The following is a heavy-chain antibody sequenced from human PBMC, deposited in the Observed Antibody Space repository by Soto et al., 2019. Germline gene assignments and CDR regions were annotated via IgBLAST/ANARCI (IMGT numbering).Heavy chain of an antibody. CDR3: AKDGIDFWSGYLYYFDY. V-gene: IGHV3-30*18. CDR2: ISYDGSNK. Sequence: QVQLVESGGGVVQPGRSLRLSCADSGFTFSSYGMHWVRQAPGKGLERVAVISYDGSNKYYADSVKGRFTISRDNSKNTLYLQMNSLRAEDTAVYYCAKDGIDFWSGYLYYFDYWGQGTLVTVSS. CDR1: GFTFSSYG. J-gene: IGHJ4*02. D-gene: IGHD3-3*01.